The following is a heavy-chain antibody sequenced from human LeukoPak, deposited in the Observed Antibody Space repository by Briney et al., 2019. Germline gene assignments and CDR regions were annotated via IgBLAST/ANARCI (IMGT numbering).Heavy chain of an antibody. CDR2: IRGSGSGGGT. CDR1: GFTFSAYA. J-gene: IGHJ3*02. V-gene: IGHV3-23*01. CDR3: ARDPNGDYIGAFDM. D-gene: IGHD4-17*01. Sequence: GGSLRLSCTASGFTFSAYAMMWVRQAPGKGPEWVSAIRGSGSGGGTLYADSVKGRFTISRDNSKYTLFLQMNGLRAEDTAVYHCARDPNGDYIGAFDMWGPGTMVTVSS.